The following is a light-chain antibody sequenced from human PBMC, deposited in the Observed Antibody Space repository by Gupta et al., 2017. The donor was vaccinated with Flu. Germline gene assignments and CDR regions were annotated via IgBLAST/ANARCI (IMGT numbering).Light chain of an antibody. CDR1: SSDVGGCNY. CDR2: EVS. V-gene: IGLV2-14*01. J-gene: IGLJ2*01. Sequence: ITTSSTGTSSDVGGCNYVSWYHQNTATAPNLMIFEVSTRHSGVPDRFSGATSGNTASMTIPGLQAEDEADYYCSSETTINNIVVFGGGTKLTVL. CDR3: SSETTINNIVV.